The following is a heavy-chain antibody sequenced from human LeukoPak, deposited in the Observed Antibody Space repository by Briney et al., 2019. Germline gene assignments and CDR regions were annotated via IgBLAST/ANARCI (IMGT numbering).Heavy chain of an antibody. CDR3: ARDHYDSSGYYHDY. J-gene: IGHJ4*02. CDR2: IYRGGST. Sequence: PGGSLRLSCAASGFTVSSNYMSWVRQAPGKGLEWVSVIYRGGSTYYADSVKGRFTISRDNSKNTLYLQTNSLRAEDTAVYYCARDHYDSSGYYHDYWGQGTLVTVSS. V-gene: IGHV3-53*01. D-gene: IGHD3-22*01. CDR1: GFTVSSNY.